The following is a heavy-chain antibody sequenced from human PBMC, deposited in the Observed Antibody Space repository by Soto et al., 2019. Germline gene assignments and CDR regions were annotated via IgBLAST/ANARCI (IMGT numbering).Heavy chain of an antibody. CDR2: NNPNSGGT. CDR3: AREQFDTAMVSHYFDY. J-gene: IGHJ4*02. CDR1: GYTFTGYY. Sequence: QVQLVQSGAEVKKPGASVKVSCKASGYTFTGYYMHWVRQAPGQGLEWMGWNNPNSGGTNYAQKFQGWVTMTRDTSISTAYMELSRLRSDDTAVYYCAREQFDTAMVSHYFDYWGQGTLVTVSS. V-gene: IGHV1-2*04. D-gene: IGHD5-18*01.